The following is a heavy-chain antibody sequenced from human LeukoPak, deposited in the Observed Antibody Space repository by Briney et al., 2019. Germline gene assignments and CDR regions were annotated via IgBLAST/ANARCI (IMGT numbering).Heavy chain of an antibody. J-gene: IGHJ4*02. CDR3: ARQLWLTGYYYFVY. CDR2: IYTSGST. V-gene: IGHV4-4*07. CDR1: GGSISSYY. D-gene: IGHD3-9*01. Sequence: SETLSLTCTVSGGSISSYYWSWIRQPAGKGLEWIGRIYTSGSTNYNPSLKSRVTMSVDTSKNQFSLKLSSVTAADTAVYYCARQLWLTGYYYFVYWGQGTLVTVSS.